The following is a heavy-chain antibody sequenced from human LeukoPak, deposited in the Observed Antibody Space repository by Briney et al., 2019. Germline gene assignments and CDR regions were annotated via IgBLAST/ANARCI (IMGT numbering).Heavy chain of an antibody. CDR3: ARDYCNSISCYAMDY. CDR1: GFIVRSNY. Sequence: GGSRRLSCAVSGFIVRSNYMSWVRQAREKGLEWVAFIYSEGTTYYTDSVKGRFTISRDNSKNTVYLQMNSLRAEDTAVYYCARDYCNSISCYAMDYWGQGTLVTVSS. CDR2: IYSEGTT. J-gene: IGHJ4*02. V-gene: IGHV3-53*01. D-gene: IGHD2-2*01.